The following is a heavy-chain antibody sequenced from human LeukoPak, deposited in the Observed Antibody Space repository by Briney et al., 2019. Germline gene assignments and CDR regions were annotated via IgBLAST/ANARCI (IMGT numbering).Heavy chain of an antibody. D-gene: IGHD2-2*01. Sequence: GESLKISFKGSGYRFTSYWIGWAGRMPGKGWDWMGIIYPGDSDTRYSPSFQGQVTISAGKSIRNAYLQWRSLNASDTAMYYCARSPLYCSSTSCYPNDFDIWGQGTMVTVSS. CDR2: IYPGDSDT. CDR1: GYRFTSYW. J-gene: IGHJ3*02. CDR3: ARSPLYCSSTSCYPNDFDI. V-gene: IGHV5-51*01.